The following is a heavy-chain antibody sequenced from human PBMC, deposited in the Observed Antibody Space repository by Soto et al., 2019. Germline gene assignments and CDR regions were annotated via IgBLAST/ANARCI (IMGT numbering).Heavy chain of an antibody. Sequence: PSETLSLTCAVSGGSISSGGYSWSWIRQPAGKGLEWIGYIYHSGSTYYNPSLKSRVTISVDRSKNQFSLKLSSVTAAGTAVYYCARGNGGDPNDYGMDVWGQGTTVTVSS. CDR2: IYHSGST. J-gene: IGHJ6*02. CDR1: GGSISSGGYS. V-gene: IGHV4-30-2*01. CDR3: ARGNGGDPNDYGMDV. D-gene: IGHD3-16*01.